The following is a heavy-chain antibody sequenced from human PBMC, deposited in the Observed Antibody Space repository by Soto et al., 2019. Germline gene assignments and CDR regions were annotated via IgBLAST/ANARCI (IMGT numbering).Heavy chain of an antibody. V-gene: IGHV3-23*01. D-gene: IGHD6-19*01. Sequence: EVQVLESGGGLVQPGGSLRLSCAASGFTFSNYGMHWVRRAPGKGLEWISGITGSGGDTEYADSVKGRFIISRDNSKNMLYRQTNSLRVEDTAVYYCTKAMGTMAGTGFYYYGVDVWGQGTTVTVSS. CDR2: ITGSGGDT. J-gene: IGHJ6*02. CDR1: GFTFSNYG. CDR3: TKAMGTMAGTGFYYYGVDV.